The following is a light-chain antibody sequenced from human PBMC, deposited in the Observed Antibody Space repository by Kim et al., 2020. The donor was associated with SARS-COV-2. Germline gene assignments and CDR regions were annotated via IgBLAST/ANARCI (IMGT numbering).Light chain of an antibody. V-gene: IGLV3-19*01. CDR3: NSRDSSGNHVV. J-gene: IGLJ2*01. Sequence: LGQTVRITCQGDSLRSYYASWYQQKPGQAPILVIYGKNNRPSGIPDRFSGSASGNTASLTITGVQAEDEGDFYCNSRDSSGNHVVFGGGTQLTVL. CDR1: SLRSYY. CDR2: GKN.